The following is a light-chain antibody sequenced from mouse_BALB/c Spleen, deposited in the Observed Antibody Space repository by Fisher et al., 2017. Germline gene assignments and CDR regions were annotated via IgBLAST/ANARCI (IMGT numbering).Light chain of an antibody. V-gene: IGKV4-57*01. J-gene: IGKJ2*01. Sequence: IVLTQTPAIMSASPGEKVTMTCSASSSVSYMHWYQQKSGTSPKLLIYSTSNLASGVPARFSGSGSGTSYSLTISRMEAEDAATYYCQQRSSYPPTFGGGTKLEIK. CDR1: SSVSY. CDR3: QQRSSYPPT. CDR2: STS.